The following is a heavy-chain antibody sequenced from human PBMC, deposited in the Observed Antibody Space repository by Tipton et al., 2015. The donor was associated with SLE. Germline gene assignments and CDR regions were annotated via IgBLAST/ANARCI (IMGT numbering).Heavy chain of an antibody. D-gene: IGHD4-17*01. Sequence: QLVQSGAEVKKPGSSVKVSCKASGGTFSSYAISWVRQAPGQGLEWMGRIIPIFNTPNYPQKFQGRVTITADESTSTAYMELSSLRSEDTAVYYCARSGDSGDQNFFYYVLDVWGQGTTVTVSS. CDR2: IIPIFNTP. J-gene: IGHJ6*02. CDR3: ARSGDSGDQNFFYYVLDV. CDR1: GGTFSSYA. V-gene: IGHV1-69*18.